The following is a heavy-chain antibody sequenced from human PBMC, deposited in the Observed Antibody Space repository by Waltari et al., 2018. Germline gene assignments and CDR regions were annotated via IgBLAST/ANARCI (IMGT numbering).Heavy chain of an antibody. CDR1: GFTFSSSA. J-gene: IGHJ5*02. CDR3: AKDLDVAAASGWFDP. Sequence: EVLLLESGGGLVQPGGSLRLPCAASGFTFSSSAMSWVRQAPGKRLAWVSAISVSGGSTYYADSVKGRFTISRDNSKNTLYLQMNSLRAEDTAVYYCAKDLDVAAASGWFDPWGQGTLVTVSS. CDR2: ISVSGGST. V-gene: IGHV3-23*01. D-gene: IGHD6-13*01.